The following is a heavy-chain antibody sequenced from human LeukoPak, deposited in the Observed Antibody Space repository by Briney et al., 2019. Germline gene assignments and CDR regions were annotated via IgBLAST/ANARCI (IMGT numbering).Heavy chain of an antibody. J-gene: IGHJ4*02. V-gene: IGHV3-30*02. Sequence: GGSLRLSCAASGFTFSSYGMHWVRQAPGKGLEWVAFIRYDGSNKYYADSVKGRFTISRDNAKNSLYLQMNSLRAEDTAVYYCARASTLVHTWIQLEYYFDYWGQGTLVTVSS. CDR2: IRYDGSNK. D-gene: IGHD5-18*01. CDR3: ARASTLVHTWIQLEYYFDY. CDR1: GFTFSSYG.